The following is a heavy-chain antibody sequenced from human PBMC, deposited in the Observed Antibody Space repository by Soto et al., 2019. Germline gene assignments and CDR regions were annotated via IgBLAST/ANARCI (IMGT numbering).Heavy chain of an antibody. CDR3: ARPSHRYCSGGSCVTWFDP. CDR1: GCSISSSSYY. D-gene: IGHD2-15*01. Sequence: SETLSLTCTVSGCSISSSSYYWGWIRQPPGKGLEWIGSIYYSGSTYYNPSLKSRVTISVDTSKNQFSLKLSSVTAADTAVYYCARPSHRYCSGGSCVTWFDPWGQGTLVTVSS. V-gene: IGHV4-39*01. J-gene: IGHJ5*02. CDR2: IYYSGST.